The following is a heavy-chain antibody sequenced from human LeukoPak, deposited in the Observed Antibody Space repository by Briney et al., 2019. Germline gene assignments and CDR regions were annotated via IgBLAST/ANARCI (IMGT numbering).Heavy chain of an antibody. CDR1: GGSISSSSYY. V-gene: IGHV4-39*07. Sequence: PSETLSLTCTVSGGSISSSSYYWGWTRQPPGKGLEWIGSIYYSGSTNYNPSPKSRVTISLDTSKKQFSLKLSSVTAADTAVYYCASVRGYSSGWYASGFDPWGQGTLVTVSS. D-gene: IGHD6-19*01. J-gene: IGHJ5*02. CDR2: IYYSGST. CDR3: ASVRGYSSGWYASGFDP.